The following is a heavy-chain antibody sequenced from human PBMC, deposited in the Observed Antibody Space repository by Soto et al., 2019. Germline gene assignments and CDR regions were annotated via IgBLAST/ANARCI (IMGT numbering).Heavy chain of an antibody. D-gene: IGHD5-18*01. Sequence: ASVKVSCKASGYTFTSYYMHWVRQAPGQGLEWMGIINPSGGSTSYAQKFQGRVTMTRDTSTSTVYMELSSLRSEDTAVYYCARDRLGGPTCIQLWRPYYSYGMDVWGQGTTVTVSS. CDR3: ARDRLGGPTCIQLWRPYYSYGMDV. J-gene: IGHJ6*02. CDR2: INPSGGST. V-gene: IGHV1-46*01. CDR1: GYTFTSYY.